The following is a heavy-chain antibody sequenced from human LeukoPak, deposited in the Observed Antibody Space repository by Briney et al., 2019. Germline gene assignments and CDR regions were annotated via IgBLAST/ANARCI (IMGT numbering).Heavy chain of an antibody. D-gene: IGHD5-12*01. CDR1: GFTFSSYG. J-gene: IGHJ5*02. CDR2: ISYDGSNK. V-gene: IGHV3-30*03. CDR3: ASDASGYFWFDP. Sequence: GGSLRLSCAASGFTFSSYGMHWVRQAPGKGLEWVAVISYDGSNKYYADSVKGRFTISRDNSKNTLYLQMNSLRADDTAVYYCASDASGYFWFDPWGQGTLVTVSS.